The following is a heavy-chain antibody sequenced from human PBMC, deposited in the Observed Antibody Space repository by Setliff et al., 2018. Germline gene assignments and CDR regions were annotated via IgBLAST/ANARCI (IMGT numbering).Heavy chain of an antibody. CDR1: GFTFNHFA. V-gene: IGHV3-23*01. J-gene: IGHJ4*02. D-gene: IGHD3-3*01. CDR2: ISGDSSLT. CDR3: AKAGGSGFGMDYLDS. Sequence: PGGSLRLSCATSGFTFNHFAMAWVRQAPGKGLEWVSIISGDSSLTNYADSVRGRATIFRDSSGNNVYLHMNSLTAADSAMYYCAKAGGSGFGMDYLDSWGQGTLVTVSS.